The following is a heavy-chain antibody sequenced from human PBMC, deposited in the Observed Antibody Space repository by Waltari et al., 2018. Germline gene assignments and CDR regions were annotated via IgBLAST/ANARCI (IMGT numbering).Heavy chain of an antibody. Sequence: EVQLVESGGGLVKPGGSLRLSCAASGFTFSNAWMSWVRQAPGKGLEWVGRITSKTDGGTTDYSAPVKCRFTISSDYSKTTLYLQMNSLKTEDTAVYYFTTDSSYYDSSGYYIRKDYWGQGTLVTVSS. V-gene: IGHV3-15*01. J-gene: IGHJ4*02. CDR1: GFTFSNAW. CDR3: TTDSSYYDSSGYYIRKDY. CDR2: ITSKTDGGTT. D-gene: IGHD3-22*01.